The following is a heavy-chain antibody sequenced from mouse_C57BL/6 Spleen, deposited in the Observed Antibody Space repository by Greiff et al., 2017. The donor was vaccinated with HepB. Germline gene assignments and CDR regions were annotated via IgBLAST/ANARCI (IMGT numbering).Heavy chain of an antibody. V-gene: IGHV14-4*01. CDR1: GFNIKDDY. D-gene: IGHD1-1*01. J-gene: IGHJ4*01. CDR2: IDPENGDT. Sequence: EVKLQQSGAELVRPGASVKLSCTASGFNIKDDYMHWVKQRPEQGLEWIGWIDPENGDTEYASKFQGKATITADTSSNTAYLQLSSLTSEDTAVYYCTVYYGSRGYAMDYWGQGTSVTVSS. CDR3: TVYYGSRGYAMDY.